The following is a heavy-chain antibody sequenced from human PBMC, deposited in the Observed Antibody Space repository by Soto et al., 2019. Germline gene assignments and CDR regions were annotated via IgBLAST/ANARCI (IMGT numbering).Heavy chain of an antibody. CDR2: VYYNGNT. V-gene: IGHV4-59*04. CDR3: AGYNYYGSGTNWFDP. Sequence: SETLSLTCTVSGGSISPYYWSWIRQPPGKGLEWIGSVYYNGNTYYNPSLKSRLTISVDTSKNQFSLKLSSVTAADTAVYYCAGYNYYGSGTNWFDPWGQGTLVTASS. D-gene: IGHD3-10*01. CDR1: GGSISPYY. J-gene: IGHJ5*02.